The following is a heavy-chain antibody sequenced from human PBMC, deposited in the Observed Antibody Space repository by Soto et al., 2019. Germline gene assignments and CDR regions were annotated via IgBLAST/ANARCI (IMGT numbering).Heavy chain of an antibody. Sequence: GGSLRIASAASGFTFSSYAMSWVRQAPGKGLEWVSAISGSGGSTYYADSVKGRFTISRDNSKNTLYLQMNSLRAEDTAVYYSAKHVESPAAMRIFAYWGQGTLVTVSS. D-gene: IGHD2-2*01. CDR1: GFTFSSYA. CDR3: AKHVESPAAMRIFAY. J-gene: IGHJ4*02. V-gene: IGHV3-23*01. CDR2: ISGSGGST.